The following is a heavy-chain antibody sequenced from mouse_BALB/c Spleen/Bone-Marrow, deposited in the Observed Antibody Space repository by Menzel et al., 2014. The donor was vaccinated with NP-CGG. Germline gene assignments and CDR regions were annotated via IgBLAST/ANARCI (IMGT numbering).Heavy chain of an antibody. CDR2: INPSTGYT. D-gene: IGHD2-14*01. CDR1: GYTFTSYW. CDR3: ALYYRYDTSDY. V-gene: IGHV1-7*01. J-gene: IGHJ2*01. Sequence: QVQLKESGAELAKPGASVKTSCKASGYTFTSYWMHWVKQRPGQGLEWIGYINPSTGYTAYNQNFKDKATLTADKSSSTAYMQLSSLTSEDSAVYYCALYYRYDTSDYWGQGTTLTVSS.